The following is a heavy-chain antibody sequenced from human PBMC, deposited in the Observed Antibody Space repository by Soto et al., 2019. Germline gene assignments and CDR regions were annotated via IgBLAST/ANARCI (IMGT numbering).Heavy chain of an antibody. V-gene: IGHV4-31*02. CDR3: ARVYTYYYDSSGYYYFEY. D-gene: IGHD3-22*01. Sequence: ICQHPGKGLEWIGYFSDSGSTYYNPSLKSRVTISVDTSKNQFSLRLSSVTAADTAVYYCARVYTYYYDSSGYYYFEYWGQGTLVTVSS. CDR2: FSDSGST. J-gene: IGHJ4*02.